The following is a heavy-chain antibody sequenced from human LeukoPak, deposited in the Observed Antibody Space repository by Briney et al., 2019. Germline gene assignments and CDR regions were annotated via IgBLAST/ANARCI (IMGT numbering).Heavy chain of an antibody. V-gene: IGHV3-7*01. CDR1: GFSFSDFW. J-gene: IGHJ4*02. CDR3: ATLLTSWYGRFRRHPWYFVY. Sequence: GGSLRLSCAASGFSFSDFWMGWVRQAPGKGLEWVTNMNRDGRDKFYVDSVKGRFTISRDDAKNSVYLELNSLRVEDTAVYYCATLLTSWYGRFRRHPWYFVYWGQGTLVTVSS. D-gene: IGHD6-13*01. CDR2: MNRDGRDK.